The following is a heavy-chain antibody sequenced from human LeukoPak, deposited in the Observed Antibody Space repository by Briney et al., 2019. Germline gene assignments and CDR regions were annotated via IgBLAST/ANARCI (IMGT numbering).Heavy chain of an antibody. CDR3: ARDSHYDSSGYYYGPSNWFDP. D-gene: IGHD3-22*01. CDR2: INPNSCGT. V-gene: IGHV1-2*02. Sequence: ASVKVSCKASGYTFTGYYMHWVRQAPGQGLEWMGWINPNSCGTNYAQKFQGRVTMTRDTSISTAYMELSRLRSDDTAVYYCARDSHYDSSGYYYGPSNWFDPWGQGTLVTVSS. J-gene: IGHJ5*02. CDR1: GYTFTGYY.